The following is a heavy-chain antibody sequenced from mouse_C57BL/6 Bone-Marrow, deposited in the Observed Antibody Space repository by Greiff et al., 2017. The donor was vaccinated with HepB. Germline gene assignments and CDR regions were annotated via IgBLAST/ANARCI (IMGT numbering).Heavy chain of an antibody. CDR2: ISNGGGST. CDR3: ARHSYYSNYDAMDY. D-gene: IGHD2-5*01. Sequence: DVHLVESGGGLVQPGGSLKLSCAASGFTFSDYYMYWVRQTPEKRLEWVAYISNGGGSTYYPDTVKGRLTIARDNAKNTMYLQMSRLKSEDTAMYYSARHSYYSNYDAMDYWGQGTSVTVSS. CDR1: GFTFSDYY. J-gene: IGHJ4*01. V-gene: IGHV5-12*01.